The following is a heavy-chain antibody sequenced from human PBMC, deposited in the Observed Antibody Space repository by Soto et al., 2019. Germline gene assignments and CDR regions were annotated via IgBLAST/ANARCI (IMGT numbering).Heavy chain of an antibody. Sequence: QVQLVESGGGVVQPGRSLRLSCAASGFTFSGYGMHWVRQAPGKGLEWVAVIWYDGSNKYYADSVKGRFTISRDNSKNTLYLQMNSLRAEDTAVYYCARVPYYYGSGTNPLGGMDVWGQGTTVTVSS. D-gene: IGHD3-10*01. J-gene: IGHJ6*02. CDR1: GFTFSGYG. V-gene: IGHV3-33*01. CDR2: IWYDGSNK. CDR3: ARVPYYYGSGTNPLGGMDV.